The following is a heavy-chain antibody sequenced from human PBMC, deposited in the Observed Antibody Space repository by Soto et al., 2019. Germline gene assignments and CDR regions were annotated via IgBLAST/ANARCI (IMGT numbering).Heavy chain of an antibody. CDR3: GRGSGRYYGSRGGVGMDV. D-gene: IGHD3-10*01. V-gene: IGHV4-34*01. Sequence: QVQLQQWGAGLLKPSETLSLTCAVYGGSFSGYYWSWIRQPPGKGLEWIGEINHSGSTNYNPSLKSRVNISVGTSKDQIVMKLRSVSAADTAVYYCGRGSGRYYGSRGGVGMDVWGQGTTVTVSS. CDR2: INHSGST. J-gene: IGHJ6*02. CDR1: GGSFSGYY.